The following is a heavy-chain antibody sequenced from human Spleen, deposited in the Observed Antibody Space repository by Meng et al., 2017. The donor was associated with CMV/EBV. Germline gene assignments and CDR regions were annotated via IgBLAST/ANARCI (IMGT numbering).Heavy chain of an antibody. CDR1: YY. Sequence: YYWSWIRQPPGKGLEWIGEINHGGSTNCNPSLKSRVTISVDTSKNQFSLKLSSVTAADTAVYYCARVPSLGYCSSTSCPRGTYFDYWGQGTLVTVSS. CDR3: ARVPSLGYCSSTSCPRGTYFDY. CDR2: INHGGST. J-gene: IGHJ4*02. V-gene: IGHV4-34*01. D-gene: IGHD2-2*01.